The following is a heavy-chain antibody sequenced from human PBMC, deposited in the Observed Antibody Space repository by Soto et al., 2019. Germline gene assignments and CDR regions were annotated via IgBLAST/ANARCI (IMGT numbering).Heavy chain of an antibody. CDR3: ARDFGRGVVVPAAIYFDY. J-gene: IGHJ4*02. CDR1: GFTFSSYA. D-gene: IGHD2-2*01. V-gene: IGHV3-30-3*01. Sequence: QVQLVESGGGVVQPGRSLRLSCAASGFTFSSYAMHWVRQAPGKGLEWVAVISYDGSNKYYADSVKGRFTISRDNSKNTLYLKMNSLRAEDTAVYYCARDFGRGVVVPAAIYFDYWGQGTLVTVSS. CDR2: ISYDGSNK.